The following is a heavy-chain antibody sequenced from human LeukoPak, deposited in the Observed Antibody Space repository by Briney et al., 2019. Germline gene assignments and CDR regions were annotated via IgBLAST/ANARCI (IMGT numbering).Heavy chain of an antibody. CDR3: TTHANSVTRTALDI. CDR2: IKGKTDGGTT. D-gene: IGHD4-11*01. J-gene: IGHJ3*02. V-gene: IGHV3-15*01. CDR1: GFTFSNAW. Sequence: GGSLRLSCAASGFTFSNAWMSWVRQAPGKGLEWVGRIKGKTDGGTTDYAAPVKGRFTISRDDSKNTLYLQMSSLKSEDTALYYCTTHANSVTRTALDIWGQGTMVTVSS.